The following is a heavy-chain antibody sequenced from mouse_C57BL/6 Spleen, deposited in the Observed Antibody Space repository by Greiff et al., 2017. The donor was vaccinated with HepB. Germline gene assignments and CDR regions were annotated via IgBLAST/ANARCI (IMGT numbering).Heavy chain of an antibody. CDR2: ISNLAYSI. D-gene: IGHD1-1*01. Sequence: DVMLVESGGGLVQPGGSLKLSCAASGFTFSDYGMAWVRQAPRKGPEWVAFISNLAYSIYYADTVTGRFTISRENAKNTLYLEMSSLRSEDTAMYYCARLYGSSYWFAYWGQGTLVTVSA. J-gene: IGHJ3*01. V-gene: IGHV5-15*01. CDR3: ARLYGSSYWFAY. CDR1: GFTFSDYG.